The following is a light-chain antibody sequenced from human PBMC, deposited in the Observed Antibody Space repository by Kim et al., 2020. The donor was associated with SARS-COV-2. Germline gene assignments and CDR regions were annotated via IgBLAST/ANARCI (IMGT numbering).Light chain of an antibody. CDR2: DAS. V-gene: IGKV3-11*01. Sequence: EIVLTQSPATLSLSPGERATLSCRASPSIGNSLAWYQQKPGQAPRLLIHDASNGATDIPARFSGSGSGTDFTLTISSLEPEDFAVYFCQQRSSWPPTFGQGTRLEIK. J-gene: IGKJ5*01. CDR3: QQRSSWPPT. CDR1: PSIGNS.